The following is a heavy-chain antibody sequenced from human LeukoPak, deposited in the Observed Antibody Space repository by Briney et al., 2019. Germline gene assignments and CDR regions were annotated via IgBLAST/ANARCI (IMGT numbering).Heavy chain of an antibody. V-gene: IGHV4-34*01. CDR3: ARDNGIAARQNWFDP. D-gene: IGHD6-6*01. Sequence: KTSETLSLTCAVYGGSFSGYYWSWIRQPPGKGLEWIGEINHSGSTYYNPSLKSRVTISVDTSKNQFSLKLSSVTAADTAVYYCARDNGIAARQNWFDPWGQGTLVTVSS. J-gene: IGHJ5*02. CDR1: GGSFSGYY. CDR2: INHSGST.